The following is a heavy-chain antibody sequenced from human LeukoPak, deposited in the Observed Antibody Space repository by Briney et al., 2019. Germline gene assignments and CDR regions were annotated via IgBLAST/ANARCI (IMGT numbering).Heavy chain of an antibody. CDR1: GFTFSDYD. V-gene: IGHV3-13*01. CDR2: IGTAGDT. Sequence: PGGSLRLSCAASGFTFSDYDMYWVRQATGKGLEWVSAIGTAGDTYYTGSVKGRFTNFRENAKNSLYLQMNSLRAGDTAVYYCARVAKERVGGVYYFDYWGQGTLVTVST. J-gene: IGHJ4*02. D-gene: IGHD1-1*01. CDR3: ARVAKERVGGVYYFDY.